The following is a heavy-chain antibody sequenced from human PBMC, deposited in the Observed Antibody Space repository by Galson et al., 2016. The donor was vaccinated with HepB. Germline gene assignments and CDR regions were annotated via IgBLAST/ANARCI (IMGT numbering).Heavy chain of an antibody. V-gene: IGHV3-23*01. CDR2: ISGSGGRT. Sequence: SLRLSCAASGFTFSLYAMTWVRQAPGKGLEWISSISGSGGRTFYTDSLMGRFTISRDNSRNTLYLQMNTLTADDTAVYYCAKDSRGAGGPYNWIDSWGQGTLITVSS. D-gene: IGHD6-13*01. CDR3: AKDSRGAGGPYNWIDS. CDR1: GFTFSLYA. J-gene: IGHJ5*01.